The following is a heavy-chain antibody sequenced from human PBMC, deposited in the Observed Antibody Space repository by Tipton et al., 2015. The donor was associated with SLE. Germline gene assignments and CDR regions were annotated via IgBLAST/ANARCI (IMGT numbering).Heavy chain of an antibody. CDR1: GFTFNKYA. V-gene: IGHV3-66*02. D-gene: IGHD4-11*01. CDR2: IYRGGST. CDR3: VKDYITYSTASGYDY. Sequence: GSLRLSCAASGFTFNKYAMSWVRQAPGKGLEWVSIIYRGGSTYYVDSVKGRFTISRDNSKSTLYLQMTSLRPEDTAVYYCVKDYITYSTASGYDYWGQGTLVTVSS. J-gene: IGHJ4*02.